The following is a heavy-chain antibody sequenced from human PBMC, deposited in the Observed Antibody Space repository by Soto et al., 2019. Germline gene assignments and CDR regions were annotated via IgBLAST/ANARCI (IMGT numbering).Heavy chain of an antibody. CDR3: ARQAAAAPLDWFDP. V-gene: IGHV1-69*13. Sequence: ASVKVSCKASGGTFSSYAISWVRQAPGQGLEWMGGIIPIFGTANYAQKFQGRVTITADESTSTAYMELSSLRSEDTAVYYCARQAAAAPLDWFDPWGQGTLVTVSS. CDR2: IIPIFGTA. J-gene: IGHJ5*02. D-gene: IGHD6-13*01. CDR1: GGTFSSYA.